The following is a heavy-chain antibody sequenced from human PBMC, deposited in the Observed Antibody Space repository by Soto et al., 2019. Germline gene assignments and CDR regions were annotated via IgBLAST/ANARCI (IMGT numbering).Heavy chain of an antibody. CDR2: SIPLFGTA. D-gene: IGHD3-3*01. CDR3: ARSESEWLRGYNWFDP. J-gene: IGHJ5*02. CDR1: GGTFSSYA. V-gene: IGHV1-69*12. Sequence: QVQLVQSGAEVKKPGSSVKVSCKASGGTFSSYAISWVRQAPGQGLEWMGGSIPLFGTANYAQKFQGRVTITADESTSTAYMELSRLRSEDTAVYYCARSESEWLRGYNWFDPWGQGTLVTVSS.